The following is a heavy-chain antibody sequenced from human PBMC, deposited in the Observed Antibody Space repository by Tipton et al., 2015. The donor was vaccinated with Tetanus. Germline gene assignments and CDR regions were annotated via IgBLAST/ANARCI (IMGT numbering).Heavy chain of an antibody. V-gene: IGHV4-4*07. Sequence: VKPSETLSLTCTVSRGPISSYYWSWIRQPAGKGMEWIGRIYTSGSTNYNPSLKSRVTMSVDTSKRQFSLKLNSVTAADTDVYYCARGWGSSLYFFDYWGQGILVSFSS. CDR1: RGPISSYY. CDR3: ARGWGSSLYFFDY. D-gene: IGHD6-13*01. J-gene: IGHJ4*02. CDR2: IYTSGST.